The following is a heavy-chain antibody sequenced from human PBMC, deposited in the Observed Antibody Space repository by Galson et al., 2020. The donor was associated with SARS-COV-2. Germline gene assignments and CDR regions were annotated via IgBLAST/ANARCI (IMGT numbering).Heavy chain of an antibody. V-gene: IGHV4-31*03. D-gene: IGHD3-22*01. J-gene: IGHJ2*01. CDR1: GGSINSGGYY. Sequence: SQTLSLTCTVSGGSINSGGYYWSWIRQHPGKGLEWIGYIYYSGSTYYNPSLKSRVTISVDTSKNQFSLKLSSVTAADTAVYYCARDRLFNGYFDLWGRGTLVTVSS. CDR2: IYYSGST. CDR3: ARDRLFNGYFDL.